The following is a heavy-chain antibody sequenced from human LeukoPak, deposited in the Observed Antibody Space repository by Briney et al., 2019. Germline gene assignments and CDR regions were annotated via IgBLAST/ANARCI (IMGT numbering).Heavy chain of an antibody. CDR1: GFRFDDYG. V-gene: IGHV3-20*04. D-gene: IGHD2-2*01. Sequence: PGGSLRLSCAASGFRFDDYGMSWVRHVPGKGLEWVSGTNWDGASTGYADSVKGRFTISRDNVKNFLYLQMNSLRVEDTALYFCGRVYCSTTCCYDYYDYYMDVWGKGTTVTVSS. J-gene: IGHJ6*03. CDR3: GRVYCSTTCCYDYYDYYMDV. CDR2: TNWDGAST.